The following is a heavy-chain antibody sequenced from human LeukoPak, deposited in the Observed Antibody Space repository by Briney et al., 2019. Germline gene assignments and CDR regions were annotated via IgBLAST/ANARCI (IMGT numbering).Heavy chain of an antibody. CDR1: GGSISSYY. CDR2: IYYSGST. D-gene: IGHD3-9*01. J-gene: IGHJ3*02. V-gene: IGHV4-59*01. Sequence: SETLSLTCTVSGGSISSYYWSWIRQPPGKGLEWIGYIYYSGSTNYNPSLKSRVTISVDTSKNQFSLKLSSVTAADTAVYYCARAPEGRYFDWLLSGAFDIWGQGTMVTVSS. CDR3: ARAPEGRYFDWLLSGAFDI.